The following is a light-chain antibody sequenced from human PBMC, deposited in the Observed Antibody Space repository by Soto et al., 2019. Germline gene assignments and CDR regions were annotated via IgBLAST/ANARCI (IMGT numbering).Light chain of an antibody. CDR1: NIGSKS. Sequence: SYELTQPPSVSVAPGQTAWITCGGDNIGSKSVHWYQQKPGQAPVMVVYADSDRPSGIPERFSGSNSGNTATLTIIRVEAGDEADYYCQVWDSSSDHRVFGTGTKVTVL. J-gene: IGLJ1*01. CDR3: QVWDSSSDHRV. V-gene: IGLV3-21*02. CDR2: ADS.